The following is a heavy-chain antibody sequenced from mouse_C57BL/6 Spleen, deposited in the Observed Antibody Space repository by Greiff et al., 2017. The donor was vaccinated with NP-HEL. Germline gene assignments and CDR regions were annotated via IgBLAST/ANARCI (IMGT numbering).Heavy chain of an antibody. V-gene: IGHV1-54*01. J-gene: IGHJ3*01. Sequence: VQLQQSGAELVRPGTSVKVSCKASGYAFTNYLIEWVKQRPGQGLEWIGVINPGSGGTNYNEKFKGKATLTADKSSSTAYMQLSSLTSEDSSVYVCARWGKYYGSRTWFAYWGQGTLVTVSA. CDR3: ARWGKYYGSRTWFAY. D-gene: IGHD1-1*01. CDR2: INPGSGGT. CDR1: GYAFTNYL.